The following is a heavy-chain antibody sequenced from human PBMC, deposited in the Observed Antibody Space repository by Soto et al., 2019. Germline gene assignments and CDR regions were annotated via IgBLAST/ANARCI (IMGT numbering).Heavy chain of an antibody. CDR2: IKQDGSGK. J-gene: IGHJ5*02. Sequence: GGSLRLSCAASGFTFSSYWMSWVRQAPGKGLEWVANIKQDGSGKYYVDSVKGRFTISRDNARNSLYLQMNSLRAEDTAVYYCARDDYGDSKWFDPWGQGTLVTVSS. CDR1: GFTFSSYW. V-gene: IGHV3-7*01. D-gene: IGHD4-17*01. CDR3: ARDDYGDSKWFDP.